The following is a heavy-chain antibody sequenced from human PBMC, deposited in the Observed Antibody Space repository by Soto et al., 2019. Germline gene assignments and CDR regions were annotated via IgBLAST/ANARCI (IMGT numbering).Heavy chain of an antibody. V-gene: IGHV4-59*01. Sequence: PSETLSLTCTVSGGSMIDYYWNWMRQPPGKGLQWIGYTYYSGSTTYNPSLKSRVTISVDSSKNQFSLKLDSVTPADTAMYYCARVRGTAGKRYFDYWGPGTLVTVSS. CDR3: ARVRGTAGKRYFDY. CDR2: TYYSGST. D-gene: IGHD6-13*01. J-gene: IGHJ4*02. CDR1: GGSMIDYY.